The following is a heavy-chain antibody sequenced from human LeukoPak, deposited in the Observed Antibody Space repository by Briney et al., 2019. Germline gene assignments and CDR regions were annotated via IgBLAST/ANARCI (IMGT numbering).Heavy chain of an antibody. CDR3: ARDPVASPLVAFDI. Sequence: GGSLRLSCAASGFTFSNYWMSWVRQAPGKGLEWVANIKQDGSEKYYVDSVKGRFTISRDNAKNSLYLQMNSLRAEDTAVYYCARDPVASPLVAFDIWGQGTMVTVSS. D-gene: IGHD2-21*01. J-gene: IGHJ3*02. CDR2: IKQDGSEK. CDR1: GFTFSNYW. V-gene: IGHV3-7*01.